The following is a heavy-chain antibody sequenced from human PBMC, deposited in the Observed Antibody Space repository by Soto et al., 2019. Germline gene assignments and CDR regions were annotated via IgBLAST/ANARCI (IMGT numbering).Heavy chain of an antibody. V-gene: IGHV1-69*13. D-gene: IGHD2-2*01. CDR1: GGTFSSYA. CDR3: ARDRNCSSTCCYASPGWFDP. J-gene: IGHJ5*02. Sequence: SVKVSCKASGGTFSSYAISWVRQAPGQGLEWMGGIIPIFGTANYAQKFQGRVTITADESTSTAYMELSSLRSEDTAVYYCARDRNCSSTCCYASPGWFDPWGQGTLVTVSS. CDR2: IIPIFGTA.